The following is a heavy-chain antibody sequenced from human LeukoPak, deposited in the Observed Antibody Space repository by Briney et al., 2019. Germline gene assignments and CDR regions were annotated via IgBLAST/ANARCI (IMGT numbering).Heavy chain of an antibody. CDR3: ARLEGGCDY. V-gene: IGHV4-38-2*01. J-gene: IGHJ4*02. Sequence: PETLSLTCAVSGYSIGSDYYWGWIRQPPGKGLEWIGSIYHSGRTYYNPSLKSRVTISVDTSKNQFSLKLSSVTAADTAVYYCARLEGGCDYWGQGTLVTVSS. CDR1: GYSIGSDYY. D-gene: IGHD1-1*01. CDR2: IYHSGRT.